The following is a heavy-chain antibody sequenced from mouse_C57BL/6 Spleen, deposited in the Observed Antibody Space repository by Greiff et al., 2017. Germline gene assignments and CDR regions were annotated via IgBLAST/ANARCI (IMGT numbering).Heavy chain of an antibody. V-gene: IGHV1-15*01. D-gene: IGHD3-3*01. Sequence: VQLQQSGAELVRPGASVTLSCKASGYTFTDYEMHWVKQTPVHGLEWIGAIDPETGGTAYNQKFKGKAILTADKSSSTAYMELRSLTSEDSAGYYCTIRGFDYWGQGTTLTVSS. CDR2: IDPETGGT. CDR1: GYTFTDYE. J-gene: IGHJ2*01. CDR3: TIRGFDY.